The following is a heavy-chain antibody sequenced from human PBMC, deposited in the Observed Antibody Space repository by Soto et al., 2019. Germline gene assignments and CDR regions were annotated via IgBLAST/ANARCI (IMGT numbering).Heavy chain of an antibody. CDR3: ARAHGYCSSTSCYSGPKHLTYYFDH. J-gene: IGHJ4*02. D-gene: IGHD2-2*01. CDR1: GFTFSSYD. CDR2: IGTAGDT. V-gene: IGHV3-13*01. Sequence: PGGSLRLSCAASGFTFSSYDMHWVRQATGKGLEWVSAIGTAGDTYYPGSVKGRFTISRENAKNSLYLQMNSLRAGDTAVYYCARAHGYCSSTSCYSGPKHLTYYFDHWGQGTLFTVSS.